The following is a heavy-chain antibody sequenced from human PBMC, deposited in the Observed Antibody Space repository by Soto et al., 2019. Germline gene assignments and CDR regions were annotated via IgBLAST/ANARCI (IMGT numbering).Heavy chain of an antibody. D-gene: IGHD5-12*01. J-gene: IGHJ3*02. Sequence: ASVKVSCKASGGTFSSYAISWVRQAPGQGLEWMGGIIPILGIANYAQKFQGRVTITADKSTSTAYMELSSLRSEDTAVYYCARDINEMATMGVLGPDAFDIWGQGTMVTVSS. CDR3: ARDINEMATMGVLGPDAFDI. V-gene: IGHV1-69*10. CDR2: IIPILGIA. CDR1: GGTFSSYA.